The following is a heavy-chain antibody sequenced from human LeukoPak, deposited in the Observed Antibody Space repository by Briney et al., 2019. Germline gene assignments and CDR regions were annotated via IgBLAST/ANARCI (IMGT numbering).Heavy chain of an antibody. V-gene: IGHV4-61*05. CDR1: GGSISSSTYY. J-gene: IGHJ4*02. CDR2: IYYSGST. Sequence: SETLSLTCTVSGGSISSSTYYWGWIRQPPGKALEWIGYIYYSGSTKYNPSLKSRVTISVDTSKNQFSLKVSSVTAADTAVYYCARHSSGWYMSLDYWGQGTLDTVSS. D-gene: IGHD6-19*01. CDR3: ARHSSGWYMSLDY.